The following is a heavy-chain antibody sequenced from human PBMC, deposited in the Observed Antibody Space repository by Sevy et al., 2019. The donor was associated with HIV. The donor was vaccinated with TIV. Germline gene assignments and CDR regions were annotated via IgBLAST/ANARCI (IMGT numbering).Heavy chain of an antibody. D-gene: IGHD1-26*01. V-gene: IGHV3-73*01. J-gene: IGHJ6*03. CDR2: IRSKANSYAT. CDR1: GFTFSGSA. Sequence: GGSLRLSCAASGFTFSGSAMHWVRQASGKGLEWVGRIRSKANSYATAYAGSVKGRFTISRDDSKNTAYLQMNSLKTEDTAVYYCTRLGIEGYYYYMDVWGKGTTVTVSS. CDR3: TRLGIEGYYYYMDV.